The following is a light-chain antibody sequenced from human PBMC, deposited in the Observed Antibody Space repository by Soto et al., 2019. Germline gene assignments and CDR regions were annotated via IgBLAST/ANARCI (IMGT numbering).Light chain of an antibody. CDR2: DAS. CDR1: QGVRSD. J-gene: IGKJ4*01. V-gene: IGKV1-6*01. Sequence: AIQMTQSPSTLSASVGDRVTITCRASQGVRSDLGWYQQKPGKAPKLLIYDASGLQSGVPSRFSGGGSGTDFTLTISSLQPEDFATYYCLQDYNYPLTFGGGTKVDIK. CDR3: LQDYNYPLT.